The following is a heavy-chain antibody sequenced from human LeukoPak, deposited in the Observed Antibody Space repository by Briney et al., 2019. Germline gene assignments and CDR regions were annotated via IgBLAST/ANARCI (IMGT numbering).Heavy chain of an antibody. V-gene: IGHV3-30-3*01. Sequence: GSLRLSCAASGFTFSSYAMHWVRQAPGKGLERVAVISYDGSNKYYADSVKGRFTISRDNSKNTLYLQMNSLRAEDTAVYYCARALYSSSWYDYWGQGTLVTVSS. CDR2: ISYDGSNK. CDR3: ARALYSSSWYDY. CDR1: GFTFSSYA. D-gene: IGHD6-13*01. J-gene: IGHJ4*02.